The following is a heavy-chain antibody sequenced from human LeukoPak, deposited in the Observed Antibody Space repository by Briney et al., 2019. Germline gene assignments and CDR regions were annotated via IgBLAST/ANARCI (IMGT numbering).Heavy chain of an antibody. CDR3: AKDREPTYYYESSGCFDY. V-gene: IGHV3-21*01. D-gene: IGHD3-22*01. Sequence: MAGGSLRLPCAASGFTFSSYSMNWVRQAPGKGLEWVSSISSSSSYIYYADSVKGRFTISRDNAKNSLYLQMNSLRAEDTAVYYCAKDREPTYYYESSGCFDYWGQGTLVTVSS. CDR2: ISSSSSYI. CDR1: GFTFSSYS. J-gene: IGHJ4*02.